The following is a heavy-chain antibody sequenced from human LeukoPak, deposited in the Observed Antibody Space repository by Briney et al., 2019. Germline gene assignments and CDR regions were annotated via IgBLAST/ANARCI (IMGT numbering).Heavy chain of an antibody. CDR1: GGTFSSYA. CDR2: IIPIFGTA. Sequence: GSSVKVSYKASGGTFSSYAISWVRQAPGQGLEWMGGIIPIFGTANYAQKFQGRVTITADKSTSTAYMELSSLRSEDTAEYYCAVYSSTLYYYYGMDVWGKGTTVTVSS. CDR3: AVYSSTLYYYYGMDV. V-gene: IGHV1-69*06. J-gene: IGHJ6*04. D-gene: IGHD6-13*01.